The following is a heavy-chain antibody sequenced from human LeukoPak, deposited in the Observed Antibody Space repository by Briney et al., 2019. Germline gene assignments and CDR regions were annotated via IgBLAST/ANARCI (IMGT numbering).Heavy chain of an antibody. V-gene: IGHV1-69*04. CDR3: ARVAVGPYYGMDV. CDR2: IIPILGIA. J-gene: IGHJ6*02. D-gene: IGHD2-15*01. Sequence: ASVKLSCKASGGTFSSYAISWVRQAPGQGLEWMGRIIPILGIANYAQKFQGRVTITEDKSTSTAYMELSSLRSEDTAVYYCARVAVGPYYGMDVWGQGTTVTVSS. CDR1: GGTFSSYA.